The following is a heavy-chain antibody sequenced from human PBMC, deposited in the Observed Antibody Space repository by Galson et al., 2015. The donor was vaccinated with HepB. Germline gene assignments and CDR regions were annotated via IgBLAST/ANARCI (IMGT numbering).Heavy chain of an antibody. J-gene: IGHJ6*03. V-gene: IGHV1-69*13. CDR2: IIPIFGTT. Sequence: SVKVSCKASGGIFNSHAFSWVRQAPGQGPEWMGGIIPIFGTTNYAEKFQGRVTITADESTSTAYMELSSLRSEDTAMYYCARGTETQAPYYAFYMDVWGKGNPGHRLL. CDR1: GGIFNSHA. D-gene: IGHD1-7*01. CDR3: ARGTETQAPYYAFYMDV.